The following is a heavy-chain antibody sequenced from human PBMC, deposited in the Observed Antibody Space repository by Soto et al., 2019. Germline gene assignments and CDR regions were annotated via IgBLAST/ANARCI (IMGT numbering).Heavy chain of an antibody. J-gene: IGHJ6*02. CDR1: GFTFSSYS. Sequence: GGSLRLSCAASGFTFSSYSMNWVRQAPGKGLKWVSSINSSSSYIYNADSVKGRFTISIDNAKNLLYLQMNSLRAEDTAVYYCASVLDYYGSEPYYYGMDVWGQGTTVIVS. V-gene: IGHV3-21*01. CDR3: ASVLDYYGSEPYYYGMDV. CDR2: INSSSSYI. D-gene: IGHD3-10*01.